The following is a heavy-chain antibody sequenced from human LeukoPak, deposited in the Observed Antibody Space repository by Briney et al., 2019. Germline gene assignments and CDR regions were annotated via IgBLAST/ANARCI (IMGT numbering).Heavy chain of an antibody. CDR1: GFTFSSYS. V-gene: IGHV3-48*04. J-gene: IGHJ6*04. D-gene: IGHD3-10*02. Sequence: GGSLRLSCAASGFTFSSYSMNWVRQAPGKGLEWVSYISSGGSTIYYADSVKGRFTISRDNAKNSLYLQMNSLRAEDTAVYYCAELGITMIGGVWGKGTTVTISS. CDR2: ISSGGSTI. CDR3: AELGITMIGGV.